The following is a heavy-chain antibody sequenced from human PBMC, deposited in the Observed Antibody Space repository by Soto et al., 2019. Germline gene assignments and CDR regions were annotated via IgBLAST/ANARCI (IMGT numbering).Heavy chain of an antibody. D-gene: IGHD3-10*01. CDR2: TYYRSKWYN. V-gene: IGHV6-1*01. Sequence: PSPTLSLTCAISGDSVSSNSAAWNWIMQSPSRGLEWLGRTYYRSKWYNDYAVSVKSRITINPDTSKNQFSLQLNSVTPEDTAVYYCARGGRYYGSGSYSDYYYGMDVWGQGTTVTVSS. J-gene: IGHJ6*02. CDR1: GDSVSSNSAA. CDR3: ARGGRYYGSGSYSDYYYGMDV.